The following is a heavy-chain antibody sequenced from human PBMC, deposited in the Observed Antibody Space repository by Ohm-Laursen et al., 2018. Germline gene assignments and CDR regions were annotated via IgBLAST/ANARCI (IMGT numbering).Heavy chain of an antibody. J-gene: IGHJ4*02. V-gene: IGHV3-48*03. CDR1: GFTFSSYA. CDR3: ARVLDY. Sequence: SLRLSCAASGFTFSSYAMNWVRQAPGKGLEWASYISAGGDTIFYTDSVKGRFTISRDNAKNSLYLQMNSLRAEDTGVYYCARVLDYWGQGTVVTVSS. CDR2: ISAGGDTI.